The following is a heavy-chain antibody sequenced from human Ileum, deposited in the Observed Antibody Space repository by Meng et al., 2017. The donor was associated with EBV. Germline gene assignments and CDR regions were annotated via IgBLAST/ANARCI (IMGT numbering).Heavy chain of an antibody. D-gene: IGHD6-13*01. CDR1: GGSFSGYY. Sequence: QGELQQVGGGLLNPSETLSLTCAVYGGSFSGYYWTWIRQPPGKGLEWIGEINHSGSTNYNPSLKSRVTISVDKNQFSLKLSSVTAADTAVYYCARGFYTYGSSCFDYWGQGTLVTVSS. V-gene: IGHV4-34*01. CDR2: INHSGST. CDR3: ARGFYTYGSSCFDY. J-gene: IGHJ4*02.